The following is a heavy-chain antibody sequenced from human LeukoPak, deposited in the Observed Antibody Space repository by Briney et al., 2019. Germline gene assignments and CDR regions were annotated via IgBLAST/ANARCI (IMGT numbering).Heavy chain of an antibody. Sequence: GGSLRLSCAASGFTFSDYSMNCVRQAPGKGLEWVSYINSGSSTIYYVDSVEGRFTISRDNAKNSLYLQMNSLRDEDTAGYHCARTRSKVGTPTFDYWGQGTLVTVSS. CDR2: INSGSSTI. V-gene: IGHV3-48*02. CDR1: GFTFSDYS. J-gene: IGHJ4*02. D-gene: IGHD4-23*01. CDR3: ARTRSKVGTPTFDY.